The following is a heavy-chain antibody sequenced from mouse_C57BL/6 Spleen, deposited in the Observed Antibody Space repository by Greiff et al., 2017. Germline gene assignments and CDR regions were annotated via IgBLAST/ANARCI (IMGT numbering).Heavy chain of an antibody. Sequence: EVKLMESGAELVRPGASVKLSCTASGFNIKDDYMHWVKQRPEQGLEWIGWIDPENGDTEYAAKFQGKAIITADTSSNTDYLQLSSLTSEDTAVYYCTTKSPYYYGRDYAMDYWGQGTSVTVSS. CDR2: IDPENGDT. CDR3: TTKSPYYYGRDYAMDY. J-gene: IGHJ4*01. CDR1: GFNIKDDY. D-gene: IGHD1-1*01. V-gene: IGHV14-4*01.